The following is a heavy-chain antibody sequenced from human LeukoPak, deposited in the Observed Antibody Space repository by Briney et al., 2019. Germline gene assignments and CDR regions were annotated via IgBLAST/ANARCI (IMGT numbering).Heavy chain of an antibody. Sequence: SETLSLTCIISGGSISSGGYYWSWIRQHPGKGLEWIGYIYNSGTTYYNPSLKSRVTISVDTSKNQFSLKVRSVTAADTAVYYCARGSDYYHDAFDIWGQGTVVTVSS. D-gene: IGHD3-22*01. J-gene: IGHJ3*02. V-gene: IGHV4-31*03. CDR2: IYNSGTT. CDR1: GGSISSGGYY. CDR3: ARGSDYYHDAFDI.